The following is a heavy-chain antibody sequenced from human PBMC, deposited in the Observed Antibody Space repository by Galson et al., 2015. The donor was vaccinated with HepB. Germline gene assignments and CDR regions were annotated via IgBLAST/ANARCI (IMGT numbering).Heavy chain of an antibody. CDR1: GFTFSSYG. CDR2: VWYDGSSK. V-gene: IGHV3-33*01. Sequence: SLRLSCAASGFTFSSYGMHWVHQAPGKGLEWVAIVWYDGSSKYYADSVKGRFTISRDNSKNTLYLQMNSLRAEDTAVYYCARDMVAARPNWFDPWGQGTLVTVSP. CDR3: ARDMVAARPNWFDP. J-gene: IGHJ5*02. D-gene: IGHD6-6*01.